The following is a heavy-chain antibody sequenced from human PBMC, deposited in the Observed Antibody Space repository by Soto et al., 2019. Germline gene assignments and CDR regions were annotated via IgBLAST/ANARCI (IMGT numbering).Heavy chain of an antibody. CDR2: IRSKAYGGTT. Sequence: GSLRLSGTASGFTFGDYAMSWFRQAPGKGLEWVGFIRSKAYGGTTEYAASVKGRFTISRDDSKSIAYLQMNSLKTEDTAVYYCTRDQSPNHYYYYGLDVWGQGTTVTVSS. CDR1: GFTFGDYA. J-gene: IGHJ6*02. V-gene: IGHV3-49*03. CDR3: TRDQSPNHYYYYGLDV.